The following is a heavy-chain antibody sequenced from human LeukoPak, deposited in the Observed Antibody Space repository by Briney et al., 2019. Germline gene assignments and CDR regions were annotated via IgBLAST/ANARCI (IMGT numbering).Heavy chain of an antibody. Sequence: GGSLRLSCAASAFTFRTFWMSWVRQAPGKGLEWVAMIKPDGSEKYYVVSVKGLFTISRDNAKNSLYLQMTSLRAEDTAVYYCTRDASGETNSGPRMDVWGQGTTVTVSS. CDR1: AFTFRTFW. CDR2: IKPDGSEK. D-gene: IGHD1-26*01. CDR3: TRDASGETNSGPRMDV. V-gene: IGHV3-7*05. J-gene: IGHJ6*02.